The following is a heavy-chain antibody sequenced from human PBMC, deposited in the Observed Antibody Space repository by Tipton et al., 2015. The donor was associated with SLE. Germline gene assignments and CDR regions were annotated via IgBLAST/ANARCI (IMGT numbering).Heavy chain of an antibody. CDR3: ARDGGHTYLLGSFDY. Sequence: SLRLSCAASGFTFSSYGMHWVRQAPGKGLEWVAVIWYDGSNKYYADSVKGRFTISRDNSKNTLYLQMNSLRAEDTAVYYCARDGGHTYLLGSFDYWGQGTPVNVS. CDR2: IWYDGSNK. D-gene: IGHD3-16*01. V-gene: IGHV3-33*01. CDR1: GFTFSSYG. J-gene: IGHJ4*02.